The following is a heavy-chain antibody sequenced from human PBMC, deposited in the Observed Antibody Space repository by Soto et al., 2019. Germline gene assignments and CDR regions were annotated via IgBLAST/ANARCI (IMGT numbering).Heavy chain of an antibody. D-gene: IGHD3-3*01. CDR3: ARAGGFLESDNWFDL. CDR1: GGSIRSGGYY. J-gene: IGHJ5*02. Sequence: QVQLQESGPGLVKPSQTLSLTCTVSGGSIRSGGYYWSWIRQHPGKGLEWIGYIYYSGSTYYNPSLKSRVSISVDTSKNQFSLKLSSVTAADTAVYYCARAGGFLESDNWFDLWGQGTLVTVSS. V-gene: IGHV4-31*03. CDR2: IYYSGST.